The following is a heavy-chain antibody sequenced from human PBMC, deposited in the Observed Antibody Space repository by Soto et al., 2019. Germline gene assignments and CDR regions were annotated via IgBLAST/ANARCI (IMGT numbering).Heavy chain of an antibody. V-gene: IGHV3-33*08. D-gene: IGHD2-15*01. Sequence: GGSLRLSCAASGFIFENFGMSWVRQAPGKGLEWVALIWFDGSDKYYTESVKGRFTISRDNSKSTLYLQMNSLRAEDTAVYYCARLYCSASSCYSVGAFDIRGQGTMVTVSS. CDR2: IWFDGSDK. CDR1: GFIFENFG. CDR3: ARLYCSASSCYSVGAFDI. J-gene: IGHJ3*02.